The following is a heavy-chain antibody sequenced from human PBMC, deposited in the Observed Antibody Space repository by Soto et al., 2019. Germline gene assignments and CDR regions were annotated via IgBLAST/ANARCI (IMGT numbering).Heavy chain of an antibody. D-gene: IGHD2-2*01. CDR3: DRDRAGDIVVGLDY. J-gene: IGHJ4*02. V-gene: IGHV3-30-3*01. CDR2: ISYDGSNK. CDR1: GFTFSSYA. Sequence: QVQLVESGGGVVQPGRSLRLSCAASGFTFSSYAMHWVRQAPGKGLEWVAVISYDGSNKYYADSVKGRFTISRDNSXITLYLRMNSLRAEDTAVYYCDRDRAGDIVVGLDYWGQGPLVTVSS.